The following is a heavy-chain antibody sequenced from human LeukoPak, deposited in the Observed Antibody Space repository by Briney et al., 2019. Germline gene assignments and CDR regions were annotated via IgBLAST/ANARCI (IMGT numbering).Heavy chain of an antibody. D-gene: IGHD6-19*01. CDR3: AKGFLGYSSGWYYFDY. CDR2: ISGSGGST. CDR1: GFTFSSYA. V-gene: IGHV3-23*01. Sequence: PGGSLRLSCAASGFTFSSYAMSWVRQAPGKGLEWVSAISGSGGSTYYADSVKGRFTISRDNSKNTLYLQMNSLRAEDTAVYYRAKGFLGYSSGWYYFDYWGQGTLVTVSS. J-gene: IGHJ4*02.